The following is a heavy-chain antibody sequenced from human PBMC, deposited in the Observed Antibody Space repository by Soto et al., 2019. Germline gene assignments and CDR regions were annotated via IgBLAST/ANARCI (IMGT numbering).Heavy chain of an antibody. CDR3: ARAHPHI. V-gene: IGHV3-30*03. CDR1: GFTFSSYG. Sequence: GGSLRLSCAASGFTFSSYGMDWVRQAPGKGLEWVALISYDGTNRYYADSVKGRFTISRDNSKNTLYLQMNSLRAEDTAVYFCARAHPHIWGQGTMVTVSS. CDR2: ISYDGTNR. J-gene: IGHJ3*02.